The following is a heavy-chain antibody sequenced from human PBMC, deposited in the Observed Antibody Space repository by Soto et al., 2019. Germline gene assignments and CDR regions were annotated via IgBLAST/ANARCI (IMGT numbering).Heavy chain of an antibody. CDR3: ARPPALQLERLYYFDY. CDR1: GFTFSSYG. CDR2: IWYDGSNK. J-gene: IGHJ4*02. Sequence: GGSLRLSCAASGFTFSSYGMHWVRQAPGKGLEWVAVIWYDGSNKYYADSVKGRFTISRDNSKNTLYLQMNSLRAEDTAVYYCARPPALQLERLYYFDYWGQGTLVTVSS. D-gene: IGHD1-1*01. V-gene: IGHV3-33*01.